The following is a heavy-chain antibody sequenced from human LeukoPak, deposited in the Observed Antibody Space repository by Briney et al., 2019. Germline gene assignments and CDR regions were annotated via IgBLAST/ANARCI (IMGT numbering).Heavy chain of an antibody. V-gene: IGHV4-34*01. CDR1: GGAPSDYY. D-gene: IGHD5-18*01. CDR2: INHSGFT. J-gene: IGHJ1*01. CDR3: ARVGDTVMAPYAW. Sequence: PSETPFPTCAVYGGAPSDYYWSWIRPPPGKGLEWIGEINHSGFTNYHPSLKSRVTISVDTSKNQFSLKMTSATAADTAVYYCARVGDTVMAPYAWWGQGTLVTVSS.